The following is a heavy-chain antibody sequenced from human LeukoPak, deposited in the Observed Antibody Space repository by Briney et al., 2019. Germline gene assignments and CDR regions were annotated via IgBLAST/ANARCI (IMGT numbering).Heavy chain of an antibody. J-gene: IGHJ3*02. Sequence: SETLSLTCAVSGGSISSGGYSWSWIRQPPGKGLEWIGYIYHSGSTYYNPSLKSRVTISVDRSKNQFSLKLSSVTAADTAVYYCASDVSNAFDIWGQGTMVTVSS. CDR1: GGSISSGGYS. V-gene: IGHV4-30-2*01. CDR3: ASDVSNAFDI. D-gene: IGHD2/OR15-2a*01. CDR2: IYHSGST.